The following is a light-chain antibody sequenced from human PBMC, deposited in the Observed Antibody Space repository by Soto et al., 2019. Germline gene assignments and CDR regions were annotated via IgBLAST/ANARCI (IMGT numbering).Light chain of an antibody. Sequence: DIVMTQSPDSLAVSLGERATINCKSSQSVLYSSNSKNYLAWYQQKPGQPPKLLIYWASTRESGVPDRFSGGGSGTDFTLTISSLQAEDVAVYYCQQYYSTPPLTFGQGTRLEIK. CDR2: WAS. V-gene: IGKV4-1*01. CDR3: QQYYSTPPLT. CDR1: QSVLYSSNSKNY. J-gene: IGKJ5*01.